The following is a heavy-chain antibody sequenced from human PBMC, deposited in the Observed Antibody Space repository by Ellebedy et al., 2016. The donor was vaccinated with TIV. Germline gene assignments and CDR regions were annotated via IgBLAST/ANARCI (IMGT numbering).Heavy chain of an antibody. CDR3: ARLEPSYDAFDI. J-gene: IGHJ3*02. V-gene: IGHV1-2*04. CDR1: GYTFTGYY. CDR2: INPNSGGT. Sequence: ASVKVSXXASGYTFTGYYMHWVRQAPGQGLEWMGWINPNSGGTKHAQKFQGWVTMTRDTSINTAYMELSRLKSDDTAVYYCARLEPSYDAFDIWGQGTMVTVSS.